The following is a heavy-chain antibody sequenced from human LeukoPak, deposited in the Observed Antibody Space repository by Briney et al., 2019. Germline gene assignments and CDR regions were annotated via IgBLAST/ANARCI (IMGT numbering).Heavy chain of an antibody. CDR3: AKGALTYFDY. J-gene: IGHJ4*02. CDR2: INTDGSST. CDR1: GFTFSSYW. Sequence: GGSLRLSCAASGFTFSSYWMHWVRQAPGKGLVWVSRINTDGSSTSYADSVKGRFTISRDNAKSTLYVQMNSLRAEDTAVYYCAKGALTYFDYWGQGTLVTVSS. D-gene: IGHD3-16*01. V-gene: IGHV3-74*01.